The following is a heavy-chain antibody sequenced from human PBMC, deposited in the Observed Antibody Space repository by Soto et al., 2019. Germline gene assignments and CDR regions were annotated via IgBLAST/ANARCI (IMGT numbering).Heavy chain of an antibody. V-gene: IGHV3-23*01. CDR1: GFTFSSYA. D-gene: IGHD4-17*01. CDR3: AKAGGDYGASYYYYYYRDV. CDR2: ISGSGGST. Sequence: EVQLLESGGGLVQPGGSLRLSCAASGFTFSSYAMSWVRQAPGKGLEWVSAISGSGGSTYYADSVKGRFTISRDNSKNTLYLQMNSLRAEDTAVYYCAKAGGDYGASYYYYYYRDVWGKGTTVTVSS. J-gene: IGHJ6*03.